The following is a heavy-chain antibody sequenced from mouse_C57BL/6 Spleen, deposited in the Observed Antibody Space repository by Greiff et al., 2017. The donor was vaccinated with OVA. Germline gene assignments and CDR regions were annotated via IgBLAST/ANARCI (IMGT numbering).Heavy chain of an antibody. Sequence: QVQLQQPGAELVMPGASVKLSCKASGYTFTSYWMHWVKQRPGQGLEWIGEIAPSDSYTNYNQKFKGKSTLTVDKSSSTAYMQLSSLTSEDSAVYYCARGDGSSPFDYWGQGTTLTVSS. CDR1: GYTFTSYW. D-gene: IGHD1-1*01. CDR2: IAPSDSYT. CDR3: ARGDGSSPFDY. J-gene: IGHJ2*01. V-gene: IGHV1-69*01.